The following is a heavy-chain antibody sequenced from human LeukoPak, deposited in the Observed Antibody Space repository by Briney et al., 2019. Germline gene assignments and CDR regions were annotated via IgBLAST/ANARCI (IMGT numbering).Heavy chain of an antibody. CDR2: ISTNGDSI. Sequence: GGSLSLSCALSVLTLYKYALHCVRDATGEGLEYVSAISTNGDSIYYANSVRGRFTISRDNSKNTLYLQMNSLRADDTAVYYCARDPGGSQMDEYFQHWGRGTLVTVSS. CDR1: VLTLYKYA. J-gene: IGHJ1*01. CDR3: ARDPGGSQMDEYFQH. V-gene: IGHV3-64*01. D-gene: IGHD5-24*01.